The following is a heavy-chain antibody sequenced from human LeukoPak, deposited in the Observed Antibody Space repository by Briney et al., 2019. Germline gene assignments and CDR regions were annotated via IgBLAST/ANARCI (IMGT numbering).Heavy chain of an antibody. V-gene: IGHV4-34*01. D-gene: IGHD6-6*01. J-gene: IGHJ4*02. CDR2: INHSGST. CDR3: ARGGVAARRGLRY. Sequence: SETLSLTCAVYGGSFSGYYWSWIRQPPGKGLEWIGEINHSGSTNYNPSLKSRVTISVDTSKNQFSLKLSSVTAADTAVYYCARGGVAARRGLRYWGQGTLVTVSS. CDR1: GGSFSGYY.